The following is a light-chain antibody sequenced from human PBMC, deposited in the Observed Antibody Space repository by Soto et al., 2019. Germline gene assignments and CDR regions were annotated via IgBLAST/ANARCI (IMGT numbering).Light chain of an antibody. Sequence: QSALTQPASVSGSPGQSITISCTGTSSDVGGYNYVSWFQHHPGKAPKVMIYEVRNRPSGVSNRFSGSKSDNTASLTISGLQAEDEADYYCISFTGSGTWVFGGGTKLTVL. V-gene: IGLV2-14*01. CDR2: EVR. J-gene: IGLJ3*02. CDR1: SSDVGGYNY. CDR3: ISFTGSGTWV.